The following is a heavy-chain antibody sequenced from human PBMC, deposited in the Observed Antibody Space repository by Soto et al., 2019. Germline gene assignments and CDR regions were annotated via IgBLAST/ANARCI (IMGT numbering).Heavy chain of an antibody. D-gene: IGHD2-2*01. CDR2: IHHSGST. Sequence: ETLSLTCAVSGGSISSSNWWNWVRQPPGKGLEWIGEIHHSGSTNYNPSLKSRVTISVDKSKNQFSLKLNSVTAADTAVYYCARVRQGCSSTSCYFDPWGQGTLVTVSS. CDR3: ARVRQGCSSTSCYFDP. CDR1: GGSISSSNW. J-gene: IGHJ5*02. V-gene: IGHV4-4*02.